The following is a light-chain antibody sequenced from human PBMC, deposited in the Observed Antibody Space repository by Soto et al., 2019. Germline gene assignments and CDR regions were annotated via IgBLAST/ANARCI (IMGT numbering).Light chain of an antibody. V-gene: IGKV4-1*01. Sequence: DIVMTQSPDSLAVSLGERATINCKSSQSVLYSSNNKNFLAWYQQKPGQPPKLLIYWASTRESWVPDRFSFSGSGTDFTLNISSLQAEDVAVYYCQQYDRTPYTFGQGTKLEIK. CDR2: WAS. J-gene: IGKJ2*01. CDR1: QSVLYSSNNKNF. CDR3: QQYDRTPYT.